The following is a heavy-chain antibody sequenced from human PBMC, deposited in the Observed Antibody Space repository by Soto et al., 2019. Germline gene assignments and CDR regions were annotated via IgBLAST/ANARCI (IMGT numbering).Heavy chain of an antibody. CDR1: EVACRTYG. CDR2: ISTSSGTI. J-gene: IGHJ4*02. CDR3: AKRTGLSGSKGAFDY. D-gene: IGHD1-26*01. Sequence: AAEVACRTYGVSRVRKSPGKGLEWVSYISTSSGTIFYADSVRGRFTISRDNAENSLYLQMNSLRAEDTALYYCAKRTGLSGSKGAFDYWGQRALVIVSS. V-gene: IGHV3-48*01.